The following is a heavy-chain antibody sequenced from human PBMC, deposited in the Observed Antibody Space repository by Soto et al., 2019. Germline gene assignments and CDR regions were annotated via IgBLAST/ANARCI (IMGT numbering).Heavy chain of an antibody. J-gene: IGHJ4*02. CDR1: GFTFGDYA. CDR3: TRVSQKEYYYDSSGYYY. V-gene: IGHV3-49*04. D-gene: IGHD3-22*01. Sequence: GGSLRLSCTASGFTFGDYAMSWVRQAPGKGLEWVGFIRSKAYGGTTEYAASVKGRFTISRDDSKSIAYLQMNSLKTEDTAVYYCTRVSQKEYYYDSSGYYYWGQGTLVTVS. CDR2: IRSKAYGGTT.